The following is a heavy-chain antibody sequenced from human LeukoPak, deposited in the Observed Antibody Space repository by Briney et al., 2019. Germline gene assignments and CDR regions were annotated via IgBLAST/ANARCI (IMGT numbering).Heavy chain of an antibody. V-gene: IGHV3-9*01. J-gene: IGHJ6*03. CDR2: ISWNSGSI. CDR3: ASANVWFGENYYMDV. Sequence: GGSLRLSCAASGFTFDDYAMHWVRQAPGKGLEWVSGISWNSGSIGYADSVKGRFTISRDNAKNSLYLQMNSLRAEDTAVYYCASANVWFGENYYMDVWGKGTTVTVSS. CDR1: GFTFDDYA. D-gene: IGHD3-10*01.